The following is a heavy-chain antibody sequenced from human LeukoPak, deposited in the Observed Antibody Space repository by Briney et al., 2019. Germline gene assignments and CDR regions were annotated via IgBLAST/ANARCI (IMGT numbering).Heavy chain of an antibody. D-gene: IGHD3-3*01. CDR1: GFTFSSYG. V-gene: IGHV3-23*01. J-gene: IGHJ4*02. Sequence: GGSLRLSCAASGFTFSSYGMSWVRQAPGKGLEWVSAISGSGGSTYYADSVKGRFTISRDNSKNTLYLQMNSLRAEDTAVYYCAKDLSTTYYDFWSGLSHPAFDYWGQGTLVTVSS. CDR3: AKDLSTTYYDFWSGLSHPAFDY. CDR2: ISGSGGST.